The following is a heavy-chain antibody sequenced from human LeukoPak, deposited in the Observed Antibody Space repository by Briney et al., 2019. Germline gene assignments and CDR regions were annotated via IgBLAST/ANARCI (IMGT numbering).Heavy chain of an antibody. CDR1: GFTFSSYA. D-gene: IGHD2-15*01. CDR3: VRRAASGHLDY. J-gene: IGHJ4*02. V-gene: IGHV3-72*01. CDR2: TRNKANSYTT. Sequence: GGSLRLSCSASGFTFSSYALSWVRQAPGKGLEWVGRTRNKANSYTTEYAASVRDRLTMSRDDSKNSLWLQMNSLKTDDTAVYYCVRRAASGHLDYWGQGTLVTVSS.